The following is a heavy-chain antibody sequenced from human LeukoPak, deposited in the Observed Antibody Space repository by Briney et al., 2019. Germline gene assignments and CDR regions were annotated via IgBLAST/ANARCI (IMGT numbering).Heavy chain of an antibody. CDR1: GFTFSSYW. CDR2: IWYDGSNK. D-gene: IGHD3-22*01. Sequence: GGSLRLSCAASGFTFSSYWMSWVRQAPGKGLEWVAVIWYDGSNKYYADSVKGRFTISRDNSKNTLYLQMNSLRAGDTAVYYCARAAYDSTGYLTLWGQGTLVTVPS. J-gene: IGHJ4*02. V-gene: IGHV3-33*08. CDR3: ARAAYDSTGYLTL.